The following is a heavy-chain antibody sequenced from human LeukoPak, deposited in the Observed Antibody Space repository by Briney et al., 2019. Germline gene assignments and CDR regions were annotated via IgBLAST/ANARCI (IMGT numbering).Heavy chain of an antibody. D-gene: IGHD2-15*01. CDR3: ARACSGGGCYLAAFDI. CDR2: VSATGGSS. CDR1: AFTFSNYA. Sequence: GGSLRLSCAASAFTFSNYAMSWVRQAPGKGLEWGSAVSATGGSSYYADSMKGRFTISRDNSKSTLFLQMDSLRAEDTAVYYCARACSGGGCYLAAFDIWGQGTMVTVSS. J-gene: IGHJ3*02. V-gene: IGHV3-23*01.